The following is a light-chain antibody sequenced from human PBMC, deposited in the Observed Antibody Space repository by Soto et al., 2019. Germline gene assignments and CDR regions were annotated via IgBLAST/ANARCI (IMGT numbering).Light chain of an antibody. Sequence: VMTHAPATLSVSPEERDTLSCRASQTIHNNLAWSQLKDGQLPTLVIYGASTSATYIPLRFSGSGSGTVFTLTISSLQSEDFAEYHCQQYNNWPQTLGQGTKV. V-gene: IGKV3-15*01. CDR1: QTIHNN. CDR3: QQYNNWPQT. CDR2: GAS. J-gene: IGKJ1*01.